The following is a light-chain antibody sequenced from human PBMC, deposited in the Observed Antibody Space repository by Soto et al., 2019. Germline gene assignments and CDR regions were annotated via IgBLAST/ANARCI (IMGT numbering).Light chain of an antibody. Sequence: DIQMTQSPSSLSASVGDRVTITCRASQNINNYLNWYQQRPGKAPKLLIYAASNFQSGVPSRFSGSGSKTDFTLTISSLQPEDFATYYCQQSYTTPVTFGQGTKADIQ. V-gene: IGKV1-39*01. J-gene: IGKJ1*01. CDR2: AAS. CDR3: QQSYTTPVT. CDR1: QNINNY.